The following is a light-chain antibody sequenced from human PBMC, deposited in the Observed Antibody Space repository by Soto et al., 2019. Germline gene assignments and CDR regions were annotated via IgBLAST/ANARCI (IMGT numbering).Light chain of an antibody. Sequence: DIQMTQSPSSLSASVGDRVTITCRASQSISSYLNWYQQKPGKAPKLLIYAASRLQSGVPSRFRGSGSKTDFTLTISRQQPEDFATYYCQHSYSNPRTFGQGTKVDIK. CDR3: QHSYSNPRT. CDR1: QSISSY. J-gene: IGKJ1*01. CDR2: AAS. V-gene: IGKV1-39*01.